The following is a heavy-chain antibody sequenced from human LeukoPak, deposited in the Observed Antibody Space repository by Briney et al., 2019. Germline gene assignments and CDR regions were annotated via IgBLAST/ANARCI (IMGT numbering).Heavy chain of an antibody. CDR3: ARRAYLGVVDY. CDR1: GGSISSHY. Sequence: SETLSLTCTVSGGSISSHYWSWIRQSPGKGLEWIGFMHYRGNTSSNPSLRSRVTISMDTSKNQFSLKMSSVTAADTAVYYCARRAYLGVVDYWGQGTLVTVSS. D-gene: IGHD3-16*01. V-gene: IGHV4-59*11. CDR2: MHYRGNT. J-gene: IGHJ4*02.